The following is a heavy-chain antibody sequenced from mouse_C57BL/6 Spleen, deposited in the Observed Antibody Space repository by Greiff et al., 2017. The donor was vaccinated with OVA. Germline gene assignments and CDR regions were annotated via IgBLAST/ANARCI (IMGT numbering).Heavy chain of an antibody. CDR3: AIYYDYDWFAY. V-gene: IGHV1-64*01. CDR2: IHPNSGST. J-gene: IGHJ3*01. D-gene: IGHD2-4*01. CDR1: GYTFTSYW. Sequence: VQLQQSGAELVKPGASVKLSCKASGYTFTSYWMHWVKQRPGQGLEWIGMIHPNSGSTNYNEKFKSKATLTVDKSSSTAYMQLSSLTSEDSAVYYCAIYYDYDWFAYWGQGTLVTVSA.